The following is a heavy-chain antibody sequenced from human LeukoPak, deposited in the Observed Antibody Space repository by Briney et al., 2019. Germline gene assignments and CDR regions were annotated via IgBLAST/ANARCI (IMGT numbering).Heavy chain of an antibody. V-gene: IGHV3-74*01. J-gene: IGHJ4*02. D-gene: IGHD1-14*01. CDR3: ARDAAGLDY. CDR1: GFTFRSYW. Sequence: GGSLRLSCAASGFTFRSYWMHWVRQAPGKGLVWVSRIKSDGSSTTYADSVKGRFTISRDNAKNTLYLQMNSLRGEDTDVYYCARDAAGLDYWGQGTLVTVSS. CDR2: IKSDGSST.